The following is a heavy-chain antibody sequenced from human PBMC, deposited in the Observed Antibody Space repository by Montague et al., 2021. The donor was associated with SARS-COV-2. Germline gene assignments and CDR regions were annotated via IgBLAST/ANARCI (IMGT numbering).Heavy chain of an antibody. V-gene: IGHV4-39*02. CDR1: GESIDRDTYY. Sequence: SETLSLTCTVSGESIDRDTYYWGWIRQSPGKGLEWIGSLSSSGSTYYNPSLRSRVTISMDTSKNHFSLKVNSVIATDTAVYFCARPGSVSGWFYFDDWGQGTLVSVSS. CDR2: LSSSGST. CDR3: ARPGSVSGWFYFDD. J-gene: IGHJ4*02. D-gene: IGHD6-19*01.